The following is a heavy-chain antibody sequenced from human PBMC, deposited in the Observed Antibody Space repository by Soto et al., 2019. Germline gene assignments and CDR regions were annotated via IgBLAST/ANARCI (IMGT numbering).Heavy chain of an antibody. CDR1: GGSISSGGYS. D-gene: IGHD2-2*01. CDR3: ARDGVYCSSSSCQDFYYYGMDV. V-gene: IGHV4-30-2*01. Sequence: SETLSLTCAVSGGSISSGGYSWSWIWQPPGKGLEWIGYVYHSGSTYYNPSLKSRVTVSVDGSKNQFSLKLSSVTAADTAVYYCARDGVYCSSSSCQDFYYYGMDVWGQGTTVTVSS. J-gene: IGHJ6*02. CDR2: VYHSGST.